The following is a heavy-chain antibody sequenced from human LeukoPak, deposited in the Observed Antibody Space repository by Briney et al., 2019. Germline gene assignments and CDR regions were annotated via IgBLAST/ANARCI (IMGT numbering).Heavy chain of an antibody. CDR3: AKDRSIGTYYTFDH. Sequence: GGSLRLSCSASGFSFSSYTMTWVRQAPGKGPEWVSIISGGGDTTFYTDSVKGRFTISRDNSKNSLYLQMSSLTAADTAVYYCAKDRSIGTYYTFDHWGQGTLVTVSS. D-gene: IGHD1-26*01. CDR2: ISGGGDTT. J-gene: IGHJ4*02. V-gene: IGHV3-23*01. CDR1: GFSFSSYT.